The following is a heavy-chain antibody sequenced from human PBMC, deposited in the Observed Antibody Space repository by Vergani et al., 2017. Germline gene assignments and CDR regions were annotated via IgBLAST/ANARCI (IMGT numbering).Heavy chain of an antibody. CDR1: GYSISCGYY. J-gene: IGHJ5*02. Sequence: QVPLQESGPGLVKPSETLSLTCTVSGYSISCGYYWVWIRQPPGKGLEWIGSIYHSGSTDYNPSLKSRVTISVDTSKNQFSLKLSSVTVADTAVYYCAGDSGGYVWGSYEAWFDPWGQGTLVTVSS. V-gene: IGHV4-38-2*02. D-gene: IGHD3-16*01. CDR2: IYHSGST. CDR3: AGDSGGYVWGSYEAWFDP.